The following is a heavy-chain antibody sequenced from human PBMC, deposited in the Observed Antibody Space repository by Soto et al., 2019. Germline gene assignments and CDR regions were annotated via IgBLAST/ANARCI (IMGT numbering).Heavy chain of an antibody. CDR3: AKAGPGIAARRTGYYFDY. D-gene: IGHD6-6*01. CDR1: GFTFDDYA. J-gene: IGHJ4*02. Sequence: EVQLVESGGGLVQPGRSLRLSCAASGFTFDDYAMHWVRQAPGKGLEWVSGISWNSGSIGYADSVKGRFTISRDNAKNSLYLQMNSLRAEDTALYYCAKAGPGIAARRTGYYFDYWGQGTLVTVSS. V-gene: IGHV3-9*01. CDR2: ISWNSGSI.